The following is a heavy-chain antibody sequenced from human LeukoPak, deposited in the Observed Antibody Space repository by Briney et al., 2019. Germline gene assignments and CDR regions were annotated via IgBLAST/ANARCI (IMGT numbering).Heavy chain of an antibody. J-gene: IGHJ4*02. V-gene: IGHV1-69*06. CDR2: IIHICGRA. D-gene: IGHD3-22*01. CDR1: GVTFSSYA. CDR3: ARAYYDSSGYSHFDY. Sequence: SLKLSCAASGVTFSSYAISWVRQAPGQGLEWMGVIIHICGRANYAHTVQGGVTISADKSTSTAYLEMSSLRAEDTAVYYCARAYYDSSGYSHFDYWGRGSLDTVSS.